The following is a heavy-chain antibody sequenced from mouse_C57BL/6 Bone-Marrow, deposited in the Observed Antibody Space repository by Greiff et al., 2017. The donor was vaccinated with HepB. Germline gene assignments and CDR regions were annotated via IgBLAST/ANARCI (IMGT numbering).Heavy chain of an antibody. Sequence: EVKLVESGGGLVQPGASLRLSCAASGFTFTDYYMSWVRQPPGKAPEWLALIRNKANGYTTEYTASVKGRFTISRAKSQNILYLHMNTLRADDSATYYCVKTYYDGPDYWGRGTTLTVSS. V-gene: IGHV7-4*01. CDR2: IRNKANGYTT. CDR1: GFTFTDYY. D-gene: IGHD2-3*01. J-gene: IGHJ2*01. CDR3: VKTYYDGPDY.